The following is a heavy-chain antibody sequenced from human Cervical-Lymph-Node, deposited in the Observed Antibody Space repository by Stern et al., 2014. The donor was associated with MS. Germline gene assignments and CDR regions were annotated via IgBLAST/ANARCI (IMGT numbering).Heavy chain of an antibody. D-gene: IGHD1-7*01. V-gene: IGHV3-33*01. J-gene: IGHJ4*02. CDR2: IWDDGNKK. Sequence: QVQLVESGGGVVQPGRSLRLSCAASGFTFSNYGMHWVRQAPGKGLEWLAVIWDDGNKKNYADSGKGRFTISRDNSKNTLFLQMSSLTAEDTALYYCARGNWNYEGMGYWGQGTLVTVSS. CDR1: GFTFSNYG. CDR3: ARGNWNYEGMGY.